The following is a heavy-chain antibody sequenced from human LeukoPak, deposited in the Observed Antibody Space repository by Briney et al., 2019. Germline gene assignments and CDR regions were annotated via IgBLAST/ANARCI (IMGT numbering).Heavy chain of an antibody. Sequence: SETLSLTCTVSGGSISSGDYYWSWIRQPPGKGLEWIGYIYYSGSTYYNPSLKSRVTISVDTSKNQFSLKLSSVTAADTAVYYCARDRGSGYPYFDYWGQGTLVTVSS. CDR1: GGSISSGDYY. D-gene: IGHD3-3*01. CDR3: ARDRGSGYPYFDY. J-gene: IGHJ4*02. CDR2: IYYSGST. V-gene: IGHV4-30-4*08.